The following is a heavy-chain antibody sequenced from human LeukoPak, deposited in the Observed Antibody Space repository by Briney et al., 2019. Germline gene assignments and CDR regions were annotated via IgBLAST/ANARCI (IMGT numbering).Heavy chain of an antibody. V-gene: IGHV4-39*01. CDR3: ARRLAGTEDY. J-gene: IGHJ4*02. CDR1: GGSISSSSYY. D-gene: IGHD6-13*01. CDR2: FYYSGST. Sequence: SETLSLTCTVSGGSISSSSYYWGWIRQPPGRGLEWIGRFYYSGSTYYNPSLRSRVTISVDTSKNQFSLRLSSVTATDTAVYYCARRLAGTEDYWGQGTLVTVSS.